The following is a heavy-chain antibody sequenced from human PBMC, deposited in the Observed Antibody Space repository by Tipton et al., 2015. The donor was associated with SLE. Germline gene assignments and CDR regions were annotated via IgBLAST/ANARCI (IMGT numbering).Heavy chain of an antibody. V-gene: IGHV4-38-2*01. Sequence: TLSLTCAVSGYSISSGYYWGWIRRPPGKGLEWIGSIYYSGSTYYNPSLKSRVTISVDTSKNQFSLKLSSVTAADTAVYYCARSASHYGDYPWGQGTLVTVSS. D-gene: IGHD4-17*01. CDR2: IYYSGST. CDR1: GYSISSGYY. CDR3: ARSASHYGDYP. J-gene: IGHJ5*02.